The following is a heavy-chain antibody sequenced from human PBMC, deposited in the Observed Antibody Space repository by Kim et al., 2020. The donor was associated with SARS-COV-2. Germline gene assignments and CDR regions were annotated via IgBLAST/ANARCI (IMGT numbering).Heavy chain of an antibody. D-gene: IGHD3-10*01. J-gene: IGHJ4*02. CDR3: VKSGAAVPLDI. V-gene: IGHV3-64D*06. CDR2: ISSNGGTT. Sequence: GGSLRLSCSASGFTFSSYAMHWVRQAPGKGLEYVSQISSNGGTTYYADSVRGRFTISRDNSKNTLFLQVSSLRAEDTAVCYCVKSGAAVPLDIWGQRTLVTVSS. CDR1: GFTFSSYA.